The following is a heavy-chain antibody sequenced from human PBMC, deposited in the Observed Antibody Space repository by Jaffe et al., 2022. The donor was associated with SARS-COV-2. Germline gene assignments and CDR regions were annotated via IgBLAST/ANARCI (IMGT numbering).Heavy chain of an antibody. D-gene: IGHD2-21*01. Sequence: QVQLQQWGAGLLKPSETLSLTCTVSGGSFSAYYWSWIRQPPGKGLEWIGEINHNGNINYNPSLKSRATISVDTSKLSLKLSSVTAADTAVYYCASREKCRGGKCGGGDYWGQGTLVTVSS. CDR2: INHNGNI. J-gene: IGHJ4*02. CDR3: ASREKCRGGKCGGGDY. V-gene: IGHV4-34*01. CDR1: GGSFSAYY.